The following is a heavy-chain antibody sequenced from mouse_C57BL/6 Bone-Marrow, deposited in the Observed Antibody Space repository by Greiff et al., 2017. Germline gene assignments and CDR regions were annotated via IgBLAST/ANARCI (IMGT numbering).Heavy chain of an antibody. J-gene: IGHJ4*01. Sequence: EVHLVESGGGLVKPGGSLKLSCAASGFTFSSYAMSWVRQTPEQRLEWVATISDGGSYTYYPDNVKGRFTISRDNAKNNMYLQMSHLKSEDTPMCCCARGPYYYGSSAYAIDYWGQGTSVTVSS. V-gene: IGHV5-4*01. CDR2: ISDGGSYT. CDR3: ARGPYYYGSSAYAIDY. CDR1: GFTFSSYA. D-gene: IGHD1-1*01.